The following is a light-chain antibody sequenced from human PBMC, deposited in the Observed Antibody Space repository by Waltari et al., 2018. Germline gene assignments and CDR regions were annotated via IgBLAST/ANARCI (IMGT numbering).Light chain of an antibody. CDR2: KDT. Sequence: SYELTQPPPLSVPPGQAARIASSAETLPRQYAYCYQKKAGQAPVMLIYKDTERPSHIPERFSGSSSGTTVTLTIRGGQAEDEADYYCQSADNRGNCDVIFGGGTRLTVL. CDR1: TLPRQY. CDR3: QSADNRGNCDVI. V-gene: IGLV3-25*03. J-gene: IGLJ2*01.